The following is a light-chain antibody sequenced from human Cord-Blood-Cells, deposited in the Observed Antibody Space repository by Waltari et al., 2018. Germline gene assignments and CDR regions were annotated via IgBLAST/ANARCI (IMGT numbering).Light chain of an antibody. CDR3: SSYTSSSTLVV. J-gene: IGLJ2*01. CDR1: SSDVGVSNY. CDR2: DVS. Sequence: QSALTQPASVSGSPGQSITISCTGTSSDVGVSNYVTWYQLHPGKAPKLMIYDVSNRPSGVSNLFSGSKSGNTASLTISGLQAEDEADYYCSSYTSSSTLVVFGGGTKLTVL. V-gene: IGLV2-14*03.